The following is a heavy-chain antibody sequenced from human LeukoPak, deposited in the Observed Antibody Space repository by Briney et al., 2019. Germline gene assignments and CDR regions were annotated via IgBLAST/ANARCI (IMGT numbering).Heavy chain of an antibody. V-gene: IGHV4-34*01. J-gene: IGHJ4*02. CDR3: ASAFVGYSYGYDY. CDR1: GGSFSGYY. Sequence: SETLSLTCAVYGGSFSGYYWSWIRQPPGKGLEWIGEINHSGSTNYNPSLKSRVTISVDTSKNQFSLKLSSVTAADTAVYYCASAFVGYSYGYDYWGQGTLVTVSS. D-gene: IGHD5-18*01. CDR2: INHSGST.